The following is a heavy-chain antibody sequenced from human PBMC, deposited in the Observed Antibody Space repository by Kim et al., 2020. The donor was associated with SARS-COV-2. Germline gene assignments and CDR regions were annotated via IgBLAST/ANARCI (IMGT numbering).Heavy chain of an antibody. V-gene: IGHV5-51*01. CDR2: IYPRDSDA. D-gene: IGHD2-15*01. Sequence: GESLKISCEGSGYDFPNYWIGWVRQMPGKGLEWMGIIYPRDSDARYSPSFQGQVTISVDKSISTAFLRWSSLKASDTAMYYCARHGGGIVVPPAGDPFDIWGQGTMVTVSS. J-gene: IGHJ3*02. CDR1: GYDFPNYW. CDR3: ARHGGGIVVPPAGDPFDI.